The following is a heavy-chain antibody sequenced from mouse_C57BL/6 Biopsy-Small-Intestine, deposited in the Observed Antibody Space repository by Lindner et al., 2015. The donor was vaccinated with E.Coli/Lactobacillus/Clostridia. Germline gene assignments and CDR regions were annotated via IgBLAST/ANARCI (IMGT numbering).Heavy chain of an antibody. V-gene: IGHV1-22*01. Sequence: EVQLQESGPELVKPGASVKMFCKASGYTFTDYNMHWVKQSHGKSLEWIGYINPNNGGTSYNQKFKGKATLTVNKSSSTAYMELRSLTSEDSAVYYCARRGNDGPWFAYWGQGTLVTVSA. D-gene: IGHD2-3*01. J-gene: IGHJ3*01. CDR1: GYTFTDYN. CDR2: INPNNGGT. CDR3: ARRGNDGPWFAY.